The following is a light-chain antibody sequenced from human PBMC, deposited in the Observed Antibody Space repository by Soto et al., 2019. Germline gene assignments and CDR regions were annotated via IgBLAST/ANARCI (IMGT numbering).Light chain of an antibody. Sequence: QSALTQPASVSGSPGQSITISCTGTRSDIGAYNFVSWYQQHPGEVPKLILYDVNVRPSGVSNRFSGFKSGNTASLTISGIQAEDEADYYCTSWTTSTTMIFGGGTKLTVL. V-gene: IGLV2-14*03. J-gene: IGLJ2*01. CDR2: DVN. CDR3: TSWTTSTTMI. CDR1: RSDIGAYNF.